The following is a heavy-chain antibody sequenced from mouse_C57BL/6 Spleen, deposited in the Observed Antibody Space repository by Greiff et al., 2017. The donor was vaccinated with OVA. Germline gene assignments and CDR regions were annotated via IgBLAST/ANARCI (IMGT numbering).Heavy chain of an antibody. CDR2: ISSGSSTI. D-gene: IGHD1-1*01. CDR1: GFTFSDYG. CDR3: AGRGGKDWYFDV. Sequence: DVKLVESGGGLVKPGGSLKLSCAASGFTFSDYGMHWVRQAPEKGLEWVAYISSGSSTIYYADTVKGRFTISRDNAKNTLFLQMTSLRSEDTAMYYCAGRGGKDWYFDVWGTGTTVTVSS. V-gene: IGHV5-17*01. J-gene: IGHJ1*03.